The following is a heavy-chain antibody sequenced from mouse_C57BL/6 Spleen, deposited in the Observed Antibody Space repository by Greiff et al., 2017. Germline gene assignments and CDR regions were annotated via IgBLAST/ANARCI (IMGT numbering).Heavy chain of an antibody. Sequence: DVQLQESGPGLVKPSQSLSLTCSVTGYSITSGYYWNWIRQFPGNKLEWMGYISYDGSNNYNPSLKNRISITRDTSKNQFFLKLNSVTTEDTATYYCARDHHGSSSFDYWGQGTTLTVSS. V-gene: IGHV3-6*01. D-gene: IGHD1-1*01. J-gene: IGHJ2*01. CDR3: ARDHHGSSSFDY. CDR1: GYSITSGYY. CDR2: ISYDGSN.